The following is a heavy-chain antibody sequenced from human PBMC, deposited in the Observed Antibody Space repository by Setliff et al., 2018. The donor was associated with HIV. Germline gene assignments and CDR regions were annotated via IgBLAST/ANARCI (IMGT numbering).Heavy chain of an antibody. V-gene: IGHV1-18*01. J-gene: IGHJ6*02. D-gene: IGHD6-13*01. CDR3: ARDRKISAAGRPYYYYGMDV. CDR2: ISAYNGNT. CDR1: GYTFTSYG. Sequence: EASVKVSCKASGYTFTSYGISWVRQAPGQGLEWMGWISAYNGNTNYAQKLQGRVTMTTDTSTSTAYMELRSLRSDDTAVYYCARDRKISAAGRPYYYYGMDVWGQGTTVTVSS.